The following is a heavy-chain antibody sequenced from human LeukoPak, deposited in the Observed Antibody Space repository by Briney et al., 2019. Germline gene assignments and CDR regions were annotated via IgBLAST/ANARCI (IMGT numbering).Heavy chain of an antibody. CDR1: GGSITSYF. D-gene: IGHD3-16*01. J-gene: IGHJ4*02. V-gene: IGHV4-59*01. CDR3: ARDMGGRGDY. CDR2: IYYSGST. Sequence: SETLSLTCTVSGGSITSYFWSWIRQPPGKGLEWIGYIYYSGSTNYNPSLKGRATISVDTSKNQFSLRLSSVTAADTAVYYCARDMGGRGDYWGQGTLVTVSS.